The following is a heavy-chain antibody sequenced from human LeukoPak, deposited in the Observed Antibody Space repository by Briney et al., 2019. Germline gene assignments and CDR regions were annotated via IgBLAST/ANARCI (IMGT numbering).Heavy chain of an antibody. CDR3: ARGDGPHYYYGMDV. CDR2: INNSGST. J-gene: IGHJ6*02. V-gene: IGHV4-34*01. CDR1: GGSFSGYY. Sequence: SETLSLTCAVYGGSFSGYYWSWIRQPPGKGLEWIGEINNSGSTNYNPSLKSRVTISVDTSKNQFSLKLSSVTAADTAVYYCARGDGPHYYYGMDVWGQGTTVTVSS. D-gene: IGHD4-17*01.